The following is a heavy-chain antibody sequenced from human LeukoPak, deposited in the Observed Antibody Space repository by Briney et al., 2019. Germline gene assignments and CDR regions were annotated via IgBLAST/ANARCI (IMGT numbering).Heavy chain of an antibody. CDR3: ARARTVVTPGYSDY. CDR1: GFTFSSYA. J-gene: IGHJ4*02. V-gene: IGHV3-30-3*01. Sequence: GGSLRLSCAASGFTFSSYAMHWVRQAPGKGLEWVAVISYDGSNKYYADSVKGRFTISRDNSKNTLYLQMNSLRAEDTAVYYCARARTVVTPGYSDYWGQGTLVTVSS. CDR2: ISYDGSNK. D-gene: IGHD4-23*01.